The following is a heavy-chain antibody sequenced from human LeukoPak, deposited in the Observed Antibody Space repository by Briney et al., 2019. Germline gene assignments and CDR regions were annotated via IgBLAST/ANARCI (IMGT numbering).Heavy chain of an antibody. D-gene: IGHD6-19*01. J-gene: IGHJ6*02. Sequence: SETLSLTCAVYGGSFSGYYWSWIRQPPGKGLEWIGEINHSGSTNYNPSLKSRVTISVDTSKNQFSLKLSSVTAADTAVYYCARVKVGYSSGWYTGYYYYYGMDVWGQGTTVTVSS. V-gene: IGHV4-34*01. CDR3: ARVKVGYSSGWYTGYYYYYGMDV. CDR1: GGSFSGYY. CDR2: INHSGST.